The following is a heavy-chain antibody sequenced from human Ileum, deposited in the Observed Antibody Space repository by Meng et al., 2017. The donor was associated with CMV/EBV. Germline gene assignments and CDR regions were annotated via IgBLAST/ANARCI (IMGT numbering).Heavy chain of an antibody. J-gene: IGHJ6*02. CDR1: GYTFGHYD. V-gene: IGHV1-8*01. CDR2: MSPASTNT. CDR3: ARGSYYYYYGMDV. Sequence: ASVKVSCKASGYTFGHYDVNWVRQAPGQGLEWMGWMSPASTNTAYAQKFRGRVAISWNTSITTVYMHLSGLRSEDTAVYYCARGSYYYYYGMDVWGQGTTVTVSS.